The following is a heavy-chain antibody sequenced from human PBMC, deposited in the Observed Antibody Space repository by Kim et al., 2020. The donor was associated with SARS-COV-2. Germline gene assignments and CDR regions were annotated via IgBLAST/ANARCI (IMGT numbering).Heavy chain of an antibody. Sequence: GGSLRLSCAASGFTFSSYSMNWVRQAPGKGLEWVSSISSSSSYIYYADSVKGRFTISRDNAKNSLYLQMNSLRAEDTAVYYCARDALYYYDSSGYAPFDYWGQGTLVTVSS. CDR3: ARDALYYYDSSGYAPFDY. J-gene: IGHJ4*02. CDR1: GFTFSSYS. V-gene: IGHV3-21*01. CDR2: ISSSSSYI. D-gene: IGHD3-22*01.